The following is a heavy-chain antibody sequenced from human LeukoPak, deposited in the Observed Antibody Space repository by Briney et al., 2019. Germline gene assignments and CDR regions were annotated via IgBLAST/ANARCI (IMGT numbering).Heavy chain of an antibody. V-gene: IGHV1-46*01. CDR1: GYTFTMYY. D-gene: IGHD6-19*01. CDR2: INPSGST. J-gene: IGHJ4*02. CDR3: ARDGDKYSSGPNDY. Sequence: AASVTVSFTASGYTFTMYYMHWVRQAPGQGLEWMGIINPSGSTSNSQKFQGRVTMTRDMSTTTVYMELSRLRSDDTAVYYCARDGDKYSSGPNDYWGQGTLVTVSS.